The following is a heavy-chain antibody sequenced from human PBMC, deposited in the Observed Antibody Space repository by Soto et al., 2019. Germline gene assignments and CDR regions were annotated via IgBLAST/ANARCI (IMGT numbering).Heavy chain of an antibody. J-gene: IGHJ4*02. D-gene: IGHD1-26*01. CDR1: GFTFSSYA. CDR3: ANSDVGATPRFDY. V-gene: IGHV3-23*01. Sequence: AGGSLRLSCAASGFTFSSYAMSWVRQAPGKGLEWVSAISGSGGSTYYADSVKGRFTISRDNSKNTLYLQMNSLRAEDTAVYYCANSDVGATPRFDYWGQGTLVTVSS. CDR2: ISGSGGST.